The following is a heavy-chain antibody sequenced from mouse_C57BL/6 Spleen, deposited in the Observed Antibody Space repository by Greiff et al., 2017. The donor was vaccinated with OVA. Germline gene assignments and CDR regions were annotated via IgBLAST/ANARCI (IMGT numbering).Heavy chain of an antibody. CDR3: ARSPYYYGSSYFDY. Sequence: QVQLQQPGAELVKPGASVKMSCKASGYTFTSYWITWVKQRPGQGLEWIGDIYPGSGSTNYNEKFKSKATLTVDTSSSTAYMQLSSLTSEDSAVYYCARSPYYYGSSYFDYWGQGTTLTVSS. V-gene: IGHV1-55*01. J-gene: IGHJ2*01. CDR2: IYPGSGST. D-gene: IGHD1-1*01. CDR1: GYTFTSYW.